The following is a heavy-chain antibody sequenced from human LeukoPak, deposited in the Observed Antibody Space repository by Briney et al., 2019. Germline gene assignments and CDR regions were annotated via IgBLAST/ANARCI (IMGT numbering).Heavy chain of an antibody. D-gene: IGHD2-15*01. J-gene: IGHJ4*02. Sequence: GGSLRLSCAASGLIFSNYNMNWVRQAPGKGLEWISYISSSSDTIYYTDSVKGRFNISRDNARNSLYLQVNSLRAEDTAVFYCATDTYSLENDYSGQGILVTVYS. V-gene: IGHV3-48*01. CDR3: ATDTYSLENDY. CDR1: GLIFSNYN. CDR2: ISSSSDTI.